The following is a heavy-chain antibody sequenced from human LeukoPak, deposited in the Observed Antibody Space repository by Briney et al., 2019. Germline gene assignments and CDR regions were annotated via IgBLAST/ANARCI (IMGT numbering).Heavy chain of an antibody. CDR2: IYYSGST. D-gene: IGHD6-19*01. Sequence: PSETLSLTCTVSGGSISSAYYWSWIRQPPGKGLEWIGYIYYSGSTNYNPSLKSRVTISVDTSKNQFSLKLSSVTAADTAVYYCARLVGLGYSSGWYEVGAIDYWGQGTLVTVSS. CDR3: ARLVGLGYSSGWYEVGAIDY. CDR1: GGSISSAYY. J-gene: IGHJ4*02. V-gene: IGHV4-59*08.